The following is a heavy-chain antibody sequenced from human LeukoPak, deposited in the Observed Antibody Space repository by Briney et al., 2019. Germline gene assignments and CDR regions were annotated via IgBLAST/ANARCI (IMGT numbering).Heavy chain of an antibody. D-gene: IGHD2-2*01. CDR3: ARQYQLLSEYYYFDY. Sequence: GGSLRLSCAASGFTFSDYYMSWIRQAPGKGLEWVSYISSSGSTIYYADSVKGRFTISRDNAKNSLYLQMNSLRAEDTAVYCCARQYQLLSEYYYFDYWGQGTLVTVSS. CDR2: ISSSGSTI. CDR1: GFTFSDYY. J-gene: IGHJ4*02. V-gene: IGHV3-11*04.